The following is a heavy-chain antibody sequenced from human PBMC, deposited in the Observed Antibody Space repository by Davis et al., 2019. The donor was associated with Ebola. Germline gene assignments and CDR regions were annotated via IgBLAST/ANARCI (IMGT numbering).Heavy chain of an antibody. D-gene: IGHD2-2*01. Sequence: GESLKISCAASGFTFSSYGMHWVRQAPGKGLEWVAVIWYDGSNKYYADSVKGRFTISRDNSKNTLYLQMNSLRAEDTAVYYCARDGVPAAEIGLYYYYYGMDVWGQGTTVTVSS. CDR1: GFTFSSYG. CDR2: IWYDGSNK. J-gene: IGHJ6*02. CDR3: ARDGVPAAEIGLYYYYYGMDV. V-gene: IGHV3-33*01.